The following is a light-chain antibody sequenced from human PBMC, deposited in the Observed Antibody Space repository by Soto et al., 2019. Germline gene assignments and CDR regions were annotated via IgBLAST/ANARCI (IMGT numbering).Light chain of an antibody. CDR3: QQSFTIPYT. CDR1: QNIRNY. V-gene: IGKV1-39*01. J-gene: IGKJ2*01. Sequence: DIQITQAPSSLSSSVGDRVTITCRASQNIRNYLNWYQQKPGKAPNLLIHSASTLRSGVPSRFSGSGSGTDFSLTISSLQPEDFASYHCQQSFTIPYTFGQGTNVAIK. CDR2: SAS.